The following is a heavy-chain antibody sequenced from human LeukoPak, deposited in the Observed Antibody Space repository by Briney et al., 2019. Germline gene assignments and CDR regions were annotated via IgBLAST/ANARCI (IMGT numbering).Heavy chain of an antibody. CDR2: ISYDGSNK. CDR1: GFTFSSYA. D-gene: IGHD6-19*01. Sequence: GRSLRLSCAASGFTFSSYAMRWVRQAPGKGLEWVAVISYDGSNKYYADSVKGRFTISRDNSKNTLYLQMNSLRAEDTAVYYCARGHSSGWYFHDYWGQGTLVTVSS. V-gene: IGHV3-30*04. J-gene: IGHJ4*02. CDR3: ARGHSSGWYFHDY.